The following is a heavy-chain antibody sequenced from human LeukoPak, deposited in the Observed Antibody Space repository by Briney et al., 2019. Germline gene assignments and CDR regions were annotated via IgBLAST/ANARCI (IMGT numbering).Heavy chain of an antibody. V-gene: IGHV3-30*18. CDR2: ISYDGNNK. D-gene: IGHD6-19*01. CDR3: AKYQRQWLPKGGFDY. Sequence: GGSLRLSCAASGFSFSSFAMTWVRQAPGKGLEWVAVISYDGNNKYYADSVKGRFTISRDNSKNTLYLQMDNLRAEDTAVYYCAKYQRQWLPKGGFDYWGQGTLVTVSS. J-gene: IGHJ4*02. CDR1: GFSFSSFA.